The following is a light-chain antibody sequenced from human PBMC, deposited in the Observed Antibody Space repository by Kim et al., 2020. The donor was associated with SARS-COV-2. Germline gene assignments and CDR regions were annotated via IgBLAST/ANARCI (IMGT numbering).Light chain of an antibody. Sequence: LSPGERATLSCRASQSVSSSFLAWYQQKPGQSPRLLIYGASSRATGIPDRFSDSGSGTDFTLTISRLEPEDFAVYYCQQYGSSSYTFGQGTKLEIK. CDR1: QSVSSSF. V-gene: IGKV3-20*01. CDR3: QQYGSSSYT. J-gene: IGKJ2*01. CDR2: GAS.